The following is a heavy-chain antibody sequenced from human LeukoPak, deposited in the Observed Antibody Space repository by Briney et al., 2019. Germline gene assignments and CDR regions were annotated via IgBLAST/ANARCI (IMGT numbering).Heavy chain of an antibody. V-gene: IGHV3-74*01. CDR2: IKGDGRST. J-gene: IGHJ5*02. Sequence: PAGSLRLSCAASGFTFSGYWMHWVSQAPGKGLLWVSRIKGDGRSTSYADSVKGRFTSSRDKAKNTLYLQMNSLRAEDTAVYYCARTDWFDPWGQGTLVTVSS. CDR3: ARTDWFDP. CDR1: GFTFSGYW.